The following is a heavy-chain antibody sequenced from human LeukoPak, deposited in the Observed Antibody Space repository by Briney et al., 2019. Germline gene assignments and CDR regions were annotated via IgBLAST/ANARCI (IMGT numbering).Heavy chain of an antibody. D-gene: IGHD6-19*01. CDR1: GDTVSSNRAT. J-gene: IGHJ6*02. CDR2: TYYRSKWYN. CDR3: ALASGWYDEAVRYYNYGMDV. Sequence: SQTPSLTCAISGDTVSSNRATWNWIRQSPSRGLEWLGRTYYRSKWYNDYAASVKSRITINPDTSKNQFSLQLNSVTPEDTAVYYCALASGWYDEAVRYYNYGMDVWGQGTTVTVSS. V-gene: IGHV6-1*01.